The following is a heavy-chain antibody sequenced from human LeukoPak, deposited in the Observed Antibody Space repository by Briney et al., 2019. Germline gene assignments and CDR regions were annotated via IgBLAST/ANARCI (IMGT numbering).Heavy chain of an antibody. Sequence: SETLSLTCAVYGGSFSGYYWSWIRQPPGKGLEWIGEINHSGSTNYNPSLKSRVTISVDTSKNQFSLKLSSVTAADTAVYYCALVVVAASLFDYWGQGTLVTVSS. CDR3: ALVVVAASLFDY. J-gene: IGHJ4*02. V-gene: IGHV4-34*01. CDR1: GGSFSGYY. CDR2: INHSGST. D-gene: IGHD2-15*01.